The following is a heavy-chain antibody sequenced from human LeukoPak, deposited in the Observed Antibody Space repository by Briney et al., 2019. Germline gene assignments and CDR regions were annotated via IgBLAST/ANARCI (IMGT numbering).Heavy chain of an antibody. V-gene: IGHV3-23*01. D-gene: IGHD2-21*02. CDR2: ISGSGGST. J-gene: IGHJ4*02. Sequence: PGGSLRLSCAASGFTFSSYAMSWVRQAPGKGLEWVSAISGSGGSTYDADSVKGRFTISRDNSKNTLYLQMNSLRAEDTAVYYCAKARLVVVTAIFDYWGQGTLVTVPS. CDR3: AKARLVVVTAIFDY. CDR1: GFTFSSYA.